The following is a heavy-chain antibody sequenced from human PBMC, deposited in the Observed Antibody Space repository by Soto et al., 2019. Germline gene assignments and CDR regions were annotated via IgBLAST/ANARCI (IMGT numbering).Heavy chain of an antibody. D-gene: IGHD3-22*01. J-gene: IGHJ4*02. Sequence: GASVKVSCKVSGYTLTELSMHWVRQAPGKGLEWMGGFDPEDGETIYAQKFQGRVTMTEDTSTDTAYMELSSLRSEDTAVYYCATDNARTYYYDSSGYYLGYWGQGTLVTVSS. CDR2: FDPEDGET. CDR1: GYTLTELS. CDR3: ATDNARTYYYDSSGYYLGY. V-gene: IGHV1-24*01.